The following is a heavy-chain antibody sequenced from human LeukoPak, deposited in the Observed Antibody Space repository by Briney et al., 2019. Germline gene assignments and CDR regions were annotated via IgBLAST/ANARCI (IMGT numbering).Heavy chain of an antibody. CDR1: GFTFSSYG. Sequence: GGSLRLSCAASGFTFSSYGMHWVRQAPGKGLEWVAVISYDGSNKYYADSVKGRFTISRDNSKNTLYLQMNSLRAEDTAVYYCAKDSGGSYFAYWGQGTLDTVSS. CDR2: ISYDGSNK. CDR3: AKDSGGSYFAY. V-gene: IGHV3-30*18. J-gene: IGHJ4*02. D-gene: IGHD1-26*01.